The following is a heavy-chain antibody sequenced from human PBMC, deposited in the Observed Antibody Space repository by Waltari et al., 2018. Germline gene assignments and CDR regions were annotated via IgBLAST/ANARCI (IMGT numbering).Heavy chain of an antibody. D-gene: IGHD6-6*01. Sequence: QLQLQESGPGLVKPSETLSLTCTVSGGSISSSSYYWGWIRQPPGKGLEWIGSIYYSGSTYYNPSLKSRVTISVDTSKNQFSLKLSSVTAADTAVYYCAGGGEQLVIGDWGQGTLVTVSS. V-gene: IGHV4-39*01. J-gene: IGHJ4*02. CDR1: GGSISSSSYY. CDR2: IYYSGST. CDR3: AGGGEQLVIGD.